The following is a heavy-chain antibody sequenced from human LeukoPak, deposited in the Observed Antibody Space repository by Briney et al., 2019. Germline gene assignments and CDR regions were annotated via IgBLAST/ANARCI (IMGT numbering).Heavy chain of an antibody. Sequence: ASVKVSCKASGYTFTSYYMHWVRQAPGQGLEWMGIINPSGGSTSYAQKFQGRVTMTRDMSTSTVYMELSSLSSEDTAVYYCARSITRTTDDYYYMDVWGKGTTVTVSS. CDR1: GYTFTSYY. V-gene: IGHV1-46*01. D-gene: IGHD1-1*01. CDR3: ARSITRTTDDYYYMDV. CDR2: INPSGGST. J-gene: IGHJ6*03.